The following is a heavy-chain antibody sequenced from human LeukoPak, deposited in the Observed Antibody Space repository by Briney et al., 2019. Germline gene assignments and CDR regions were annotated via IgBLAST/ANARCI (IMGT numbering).Heavy chain of an antibody. CDR2: IWFDGSNK. Sequence: PGGFLRLSCAASGFTFSNYDMHWVRQAPGKGLEWVAVIWFDGSNKFYADSVKGRFTISRDNSKNTPYLQMNSLRAEDTAVYYCARGYYHFDYWGQGTLVTVSS. J-gene: IGHJ4*02. CDR1: GFTFSNYD. CDR3: ARGYYHFDY. D-gene: IGHD3-10*01. V-gene: IGHV3-33*01.